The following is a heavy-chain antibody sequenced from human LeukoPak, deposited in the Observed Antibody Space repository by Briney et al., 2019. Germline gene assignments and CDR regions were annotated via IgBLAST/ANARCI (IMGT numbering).Heavy chain of an antibody. CDR3: ANIVVVVAATSKPYNWSDP. CDR1: GGTFSSYA. CDR2: IIPIFGTA. Sequence: GASVKVSCKASGGTFSSYAISWVRQAPGQGLEWMGGIIPIFGTANYAQKFQGRVTITADKSTSTAYMELSSLRSEDTAVYYCANIVVVVAATSKPYNWSDPWGQGTLVTVSS. D-gene: IGHD2-15*01. J-gene: IGHJ5*02. V-gene: IGHV1-69*06.